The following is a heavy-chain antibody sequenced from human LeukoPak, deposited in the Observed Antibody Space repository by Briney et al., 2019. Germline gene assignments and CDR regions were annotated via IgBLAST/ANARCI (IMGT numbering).Heavy chain of an antibody. CDR1: GGSISSGTYY. V-gene: IGHV4-39*01. CDR3: AGTYRLRRFDP. D-gene: IGHD2-2*01. J-gene: IGHJ5*02. Sequence: PSETLSLTCTVSGGSISSGTYYWVWIRQPPGKGLECIVTIYYSGSTSYNPSLKSRVTISVDTSKNQFSLKLTSVTAADTAVYYCAGTYRLRRFDPWGQGTLVTVSS. CDR2: IYYSGST.